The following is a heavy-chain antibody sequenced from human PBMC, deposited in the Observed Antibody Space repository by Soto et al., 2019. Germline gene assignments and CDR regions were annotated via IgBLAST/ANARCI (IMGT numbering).Heavy chain of an antibody. CDR2: IYYSGST. V-gene: IGHV4-39*01. CDR1: GGSISSSSYY. Sequence: SETLSLTCTVSGGSISSSSYYWGWIRQPPGKGLEWIGSIYYSGSTYYNPSLKSRVTISVDTSKNQFSLKLSSVTAADTAVYYYARPRAAAGTFGLDYFDYWGQGTLVTVSS. CDR3: ARPRAAAGTFGLDYFDY. J-gene: IGHJ4*02. D-gene: IGHD6-13*01.